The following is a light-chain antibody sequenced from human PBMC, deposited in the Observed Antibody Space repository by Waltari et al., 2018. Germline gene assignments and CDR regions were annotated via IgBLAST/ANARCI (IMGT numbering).Light chain of an antibody. CDR2: DAS. CDR3: QQRSKWPLT. CDR1: PSVSNF. J-gene: IGKJ4*01. Sequence: EIVLTQSPATLSLSPGERAPLSCRASPSVSNFLAWYHQKPGRAPRLLIYDASSRATGIPARFSGTGSGTDFSLTISSLEPEDFAVYYCQQRSKWPLTFGGGTKVEIK. V-gene: IGKV3-11*01.